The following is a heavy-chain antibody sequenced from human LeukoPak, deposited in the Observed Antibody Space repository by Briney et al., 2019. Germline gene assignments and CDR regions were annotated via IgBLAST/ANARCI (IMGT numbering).Heavy chain of an antibody. D-gene: IGHD2-15*01. V-gene: IGHV3-66*01. J-gene: IGHJ5*02. CDR1: GFTVSSNY. Sequence: GGSLRLSCAASGFTVSSNYMTWVRQAPGKGLEWVSVIYAGGATYYAESVKGRFTISRDKPNNTLYLQMNNLRPDDTALYYCARVNVLYVSPNGFDPWGQGTLVTVSS. CDR2: IYAGGAT. CDR3: ARVNVLYVSPNGFDP.